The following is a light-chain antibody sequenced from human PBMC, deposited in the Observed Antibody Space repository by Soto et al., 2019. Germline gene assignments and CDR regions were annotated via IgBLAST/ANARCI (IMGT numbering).Light chain of an antibody. V-gene: IGKV1-27*01. CDR1: QGIGNY. Sequence: DIQMTQSPSSLSASLGDRVTITCRASQGIGNYLAWYQLQPGKVPKLLIYAASTLQSGVPYRFSGSGAGTDFTITISSLQPEDVATYFCQKSNSAPRTFGQGLKVEI. CDR3: QKSNSAPRT. J-gene: IGKJ1*01. CDR2: AAS.